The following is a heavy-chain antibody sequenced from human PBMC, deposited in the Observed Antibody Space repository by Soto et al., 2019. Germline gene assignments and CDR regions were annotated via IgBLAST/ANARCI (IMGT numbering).Heavy chain of an antibody. V-gene: IGHV4-61*01. CDR3: VRDGTKTLRDWFDP. Sequence: PSETLSLTCTVSGVSVRSGSYYWSWIRQPPGKGLEWIGYIYYSGSANYNPSLKSRVTISVDTTKNQFSLKLSSVTAADTAVYYCVRDGTKTLRDWFDPWGQGISVTVSS. CDR1: GVSVRSGSYY. CDR2: IYYSGSA. D-gene: IGHD1-1*01. J-gene: IGHJ5*02.